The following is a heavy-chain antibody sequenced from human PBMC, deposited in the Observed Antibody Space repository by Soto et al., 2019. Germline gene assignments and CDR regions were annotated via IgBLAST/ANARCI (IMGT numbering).Heavy chain of an antibody. CDR3: AKDEVGAVHYYYYGMDV. CDR2: ISGSGGST. D-gene: IGHD1-26*01. J-gene: IGHJ6*02. V-gene: IGHV3-23*01. Sequence: GSLRLSCAASGFTFSSYAMSWVRQAPGKGLEWVSAISGSGGSTYYADSVKGRFTISRDNSKSTLYLQMNSLRAEDTAVYYCAKDEVGAVHYYYYGMDVWGQGTTVTVSS. CDR1: GFTFSSYA.